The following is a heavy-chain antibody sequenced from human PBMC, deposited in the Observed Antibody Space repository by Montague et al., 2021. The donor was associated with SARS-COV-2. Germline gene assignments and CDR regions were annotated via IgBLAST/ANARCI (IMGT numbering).Heavy chain of an antibody. CDR2: IYYRGST. Sequence: SETLSLTCTVSGGSISSSSYYWACIRQPPGKGLEWIGSIYYRGSTYYNPSLKSRVIISVDTSKNQLSLKLSSVTAADTAVYYCATQEDPSGWIPGPFDFWGQGTLLTVSS. J-gene: IGHJ4*02. CDR3: ATQEDPSGWIPGPFDF. V-gene: IGHV4-39*01. D-gene: IGHD6-19*01. CDR1: GGSISSSSYY.